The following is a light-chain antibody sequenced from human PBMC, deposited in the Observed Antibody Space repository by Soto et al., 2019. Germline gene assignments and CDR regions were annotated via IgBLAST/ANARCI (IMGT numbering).Light chain of an antibody. CDR2: EVY. CDR3: SSYSSTNTLYV. J-gene: IGLJ1*01. V-gene: IGLV2-14*01. CDR1: SRDFGDYSY. Sequence: QSALTQPASVSGSPGQSITIPCTGTSRDFGDYSYVSWYQQHPGKAPKLLIYEVYNRPAGVSDRFSGSKSGNTASLTISGLQTGDEGDYYCSSYSSTNTLYVFGTGTKVTVL.